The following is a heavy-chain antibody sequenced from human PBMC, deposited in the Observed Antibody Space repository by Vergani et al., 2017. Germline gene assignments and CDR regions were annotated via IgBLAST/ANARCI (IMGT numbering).Heavy chain of an antibody. CDR3: AREEYYYGSGRGWTHDY. CDR2: INHSGST. Sequence: QVQLQESGPGLVKPSQTLSLTCTVSGGSLSSGGYYWSWIRQPPGKGLEWIGEINHSGSTHYNPSLKSRVTISVDTSKNQFSLKLSSVTAADTAVYYCAREEYYYGSGRGWTHDYWGQGTLVTVSS. CDR1: GGSLSSGGYY. D-gene: IGHD3-10*01. V-gene: IGHV4-31*03. J-gene: IGHJ4*02.